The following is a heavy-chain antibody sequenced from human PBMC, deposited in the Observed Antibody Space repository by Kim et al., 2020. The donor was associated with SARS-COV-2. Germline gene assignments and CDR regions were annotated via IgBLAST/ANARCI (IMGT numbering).Heavy chain of an antibody. V-gene: IGHV1-3*01. CDR1: GYTFTSYA. CDR3: AAGPNGSGSYWFDY. CDR2: INAGNGNT. Sequence: ASVKVSCKASGYTFTSYAMHWVRQAPGQRLEWMGWINAGNGNTKYSQKFQGRVTITRDTSASTAYMELSSLRSEDTAVYYCAAGPNGSGSYWFDYWGQGTLVTVSS. J-gene: IGHJ4*02. D-gene: IGHD3-10*01.